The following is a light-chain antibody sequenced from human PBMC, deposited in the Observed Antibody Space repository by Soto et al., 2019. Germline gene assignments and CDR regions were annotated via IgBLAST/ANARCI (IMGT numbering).Light chain of an antibody. J-gene: IGLJ2*01. CDR3: SSFAGSPVV. CDR1: SSDVGEENY. V-gene: IGLV2-8*01. CDR2: EVS. Sequence: QSVLTQPPSASGSPGQSVTITCSGTSSDVGEENYVSWYQQHPGKVPKLILYEVSKRPSGVPDRFSGSRSGNTASLTVSGLQAEDEADYYCSSFAGSPVVFGGGTQLT.